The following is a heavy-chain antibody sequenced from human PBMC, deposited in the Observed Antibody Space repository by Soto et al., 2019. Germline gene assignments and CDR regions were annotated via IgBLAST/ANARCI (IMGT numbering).Heavy chain of an antibody. Sequence: SETLSLTCTVSGGSISSGGYYWSWIRQHPGKGLEWIGYIYYSGSTYYNPSLKSRVTISVDTSKNQFSLKLSSVTAADTAVYYCWSLYYGSGSWDGYYFDYWGQGTLVTVSS. CDR1: GGSISSGGYY. D-gene: IGHD3-10*01. CDR3: WSLYYGSGSWDGYYFDY. CDR2: IYYSGST. J-gene: IGHJ4*02. V-gene: IGHV4-31*03.